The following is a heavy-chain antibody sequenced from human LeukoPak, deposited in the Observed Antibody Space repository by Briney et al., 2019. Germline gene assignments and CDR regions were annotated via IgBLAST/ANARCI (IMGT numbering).Heavy chain of an antibody. CDR3: ARDRRPYNSDAFDI. Sequence: GGSLRLSCAASEFNFSDYYMSWIRQAPGKGLEWVSHISTSGRTIYYADSVKGRFTISRDNAGASLYLQMNSLRAEDTAVYYCARDRRPYNSDAFDIWGQGTMVTVSS. CDR2: ISTSGRTI. CDR1: EFNFSDYY. J-gene: IGHJ3*02. V-gene: IGHV3-11*01. D-gene: IGHD1-20*01.